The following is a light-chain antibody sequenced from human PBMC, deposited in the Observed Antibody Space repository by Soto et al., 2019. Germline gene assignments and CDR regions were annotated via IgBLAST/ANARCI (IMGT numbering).Light chain of an antibody. CDR3: GTWDSSLSAGV. J-gene: IGLJ2*01. CDR1: SPNIGNNY. V-gene: IGLV1-51*02. CDR2: ENN. Sequence: QSVVTQPPSVSAAPGQRVTISCSGSSPNIGNNYVSWYQQLPGTAPKLLIYENNMRPSGIPDRFSGSKSGTSATLDITGLQTGDEADYYCGTWDSSLSAGVFGGGTQLTVL.